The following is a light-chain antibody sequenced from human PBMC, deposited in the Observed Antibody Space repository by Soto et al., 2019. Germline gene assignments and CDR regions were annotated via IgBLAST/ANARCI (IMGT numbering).Light chain of an antibody. CDR2: EVS. V-gene: IGLV2-14*01. J-gene: IGLJ1*01. CDR1: SSDVGAYNY. Sequence: QSVLTQPASVSGSPGQSITISCTGTSSDVGAYNYVSWYQQHPGKAPKLMIYEVSNRPSGVSSRFSGSKSGNTASLTISGLQAEDEADYYCSSYTSITTAVFGTGTKLTVL. CDR3: SSYTSITTAV.